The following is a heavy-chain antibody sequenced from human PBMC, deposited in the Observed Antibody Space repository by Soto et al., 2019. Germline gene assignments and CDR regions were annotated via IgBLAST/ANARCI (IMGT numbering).Heavy chain of an antibody. D-gene: IGHD2-15*01. CDR2: IYHSGST. J-gene: IGHJ6*02. V-gene: IGHV4-30-2*01. CDR3: ARAGYCSGGSCYDGGYYYGMDV. CDR1: GGSITSGGYS. Sequence: PSETLSLTCAVSGGSITSGGYSFICIRQPPWNGLELFGYIYHSGSTYYNPSLKSRVTISVDRSKNQFSLKLSSVTAADTAVYYCARAGYCSGGSCYDGGYYYGMDVWGQGTTVTVSS.